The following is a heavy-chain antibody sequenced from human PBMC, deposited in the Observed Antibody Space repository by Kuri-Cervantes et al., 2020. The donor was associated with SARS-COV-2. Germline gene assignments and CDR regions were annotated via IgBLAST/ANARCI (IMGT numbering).Heavy chain of an antibody. V-gene: IGHV3-21*01. CDR2: IRSSSSYI. D-gene: IGHD2-21*01. CDR3: ARDMGDVEYINPPRVCDY. J-gene: IGHJ4*02. CDR1: GLISSDFA. Sequence: GGSLRLSCAASGLISSDFAMNWFSQAPGKGLEWVLSIRSSSSYIYYADSVKGRFTISRDNAKNSLYLKMNGMRAEDTSVYYCARDMGDVEYINPPRVCDYWGQGTLVTVSS.